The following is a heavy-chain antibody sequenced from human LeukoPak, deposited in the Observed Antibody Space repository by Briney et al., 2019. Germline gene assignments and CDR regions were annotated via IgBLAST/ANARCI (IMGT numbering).Heavy chain of an antibody. CDR1: GFTFSSYG. D-gene: IGHD3-22*01. V-gene: IGHV3-30*18. CDR3: AKGRYHDSRGYHSLDYFDY. Sequence: PGGSLRLSCAASGFTFSSYGMHWVRQAPGKGLEWVAVISYDGSNKGYADSVKGRFTLSRDNSKNTLYLHMNSLRAEDTAVYYCAKGRYHDSRGYHSLDYFDYWGQGTLVTVSS. J-gene: IGHJ4*02. CDR2: ISYDGSNK.